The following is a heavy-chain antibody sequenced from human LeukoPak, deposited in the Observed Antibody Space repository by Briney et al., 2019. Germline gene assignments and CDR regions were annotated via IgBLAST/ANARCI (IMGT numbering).Heavy chain of an antibody. V-gene: IGHV1-46*01. J-gene: IGHJ1*01. D-gene: IGHD2-2*01. CDR3: ARGSDIVVPAAIRFYVYFQH. CDR1: GYTFTGYY. Sequence: EASVKVSCKASGYTFTGYYMHWVRQAPGQGLEWMGIINPSGGSTSYAQKFQGRVTMTRDTSTSTVYMELSSLRSEDTAVYYCARGSDIVVPAAIRFYVYFQHWGQGTLVTVSS. CDR2: INPSGGST.